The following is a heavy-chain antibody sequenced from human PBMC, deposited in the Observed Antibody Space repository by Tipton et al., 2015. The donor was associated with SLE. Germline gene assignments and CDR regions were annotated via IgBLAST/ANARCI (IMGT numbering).Heavy chain of an antibody. CDR1: GGSIRSYY. D-gene: IGHD5-18*01. Sequence: GLVKPSETLSLTCTVSGGSIRSYYWTWIRQPPGKGLEWIGYIYYSGSTKYNPSLKSRVTISVDTSKNQFSLKLSSVTAADTAVYYCARHDDSLQLWLRQGAFDIWGQGTTVTVSS. V-gene: IGHV4-59*08. J-gene: IGHJ3*02. CDR3: ARHDDSLQLWLRQGAFDI. CDR2: IYYSGST.